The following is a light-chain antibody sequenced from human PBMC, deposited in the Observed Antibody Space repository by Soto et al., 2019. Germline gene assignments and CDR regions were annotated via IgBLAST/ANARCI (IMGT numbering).Light chain of an antibody. CDR2: DIS. Sequence: EVWMTQSPATLSVSPGERATLSWRASQTVSRRLAWCQQRPGEAPRLLSYDISNRAAGVPARFSGSGSETKLTLXXRSLQSEDFAVYYCQQYNNWHPRTLGQGTKVDIK. CDR1: QTVSRR. J-gene: IGKJ1*01. V-gene: IGKV3-15*01. CDR3: QQYNNWHPRT.